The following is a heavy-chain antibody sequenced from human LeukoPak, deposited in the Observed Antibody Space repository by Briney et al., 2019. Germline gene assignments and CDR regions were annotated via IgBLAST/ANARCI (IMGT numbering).Heavy chain of an antibody. D-gene: IGHD1-26*01. Sequence: GEPLKISCQGSGYSFTNYWIGWVRQTPGKGLEWMGIINPDDSEIKYSPSLQGQVTISADKSISTAYLQWSSLKASDTAMYYCARPEGGNGMDVWGQGTTVTVSS. CDR1: GYSFTNYW. CDR3: ARPEGGNGMDV. CDR2: INPDDSEI. J-gene: IGHJ6*02. V-gene: IGHV5-51*01.